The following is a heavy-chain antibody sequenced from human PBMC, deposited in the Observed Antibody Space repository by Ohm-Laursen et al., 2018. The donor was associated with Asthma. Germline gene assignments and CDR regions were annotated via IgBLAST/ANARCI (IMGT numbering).Heavy chain of an antibody. Sequence: SLRLSCSASGFTFRSYAMHWVRQAPGKGLEWVAVGGSYYDGGLKYYADSVNGRFTISRDNAKNSLYLQMNNLRAEDAAIYYCAREWGGMDVWGQGTTVTVSS. CDR2: GGSYYDGGLK. CDR3: AREWGGMDV. J-gene: IGHJ6*02. D-gene: IGHD3-16*01. V-gene: IGHV3-30-3*01. CDR1: GFTFRSYA.